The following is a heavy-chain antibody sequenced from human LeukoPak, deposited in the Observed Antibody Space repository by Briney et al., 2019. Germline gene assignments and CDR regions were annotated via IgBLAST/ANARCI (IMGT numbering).Heavy chain of an antibody. CDR1: GGSFSGYY. Sequence: PSETLSLTCAVYGGSFSGYYWSWIRQPPGKGLEWIGEINHSGSTNYNPSLKSRVTLSVDTSKNQFSLKLSSVTAADTAVYYCARDSGYGSGSYIPVGDYWGQGTLVTVSS. D-gene: IGHD3-10*01. CDR3: ARDSGYGSGSYIPVGDY. J-gene: IGHJ4*02. CDR2: INHSGST. V-gene: IGHV4-34*01.